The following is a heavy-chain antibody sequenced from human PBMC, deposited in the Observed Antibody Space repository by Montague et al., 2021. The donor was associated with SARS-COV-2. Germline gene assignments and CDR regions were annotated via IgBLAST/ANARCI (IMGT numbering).Heavy chain of an antibody. D-gene: IGHD3-10*01. J-gene: IGHJ6*03. CDR1: GGSVSSSPYY. V-gene: IGHV4-39*01. CDR3: ASSYYYGSGTYVYNYYMDV. Sequence: SETLSLTCTVSGGSVSSSPYYWGWIRQPPGRGLEWVGSISYSGRTXFXXXXKGRLTISVDSSGNQFSLRLSSVTAADTAVYYCASSYYYGSGTYVYNYYMDVWGKGTTVTVSS. CDR2: ISYSGRT.